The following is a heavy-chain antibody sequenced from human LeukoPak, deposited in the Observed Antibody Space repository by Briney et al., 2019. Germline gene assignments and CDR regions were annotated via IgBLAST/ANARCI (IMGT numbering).Heavy chain of an antibody. CDR2: ISGSGDST. V-gene: IGHV3-23*01. D-gene: IGHD6-6*01. CDR3: AKLAARRPPSFMDY. Sequence: GGSLRLSCAASGFTFSTYAMRWVRQAPGKGLEWVSAISGSGDSTYYSDSVKGRFSISRDNSKNTLYLQMNSLRAEDTAVYYCAKLAARRPPSFMDYWGQGTLVTVSS. CDR1: GFTFSTYA. J-gene: IGHJ4*02.